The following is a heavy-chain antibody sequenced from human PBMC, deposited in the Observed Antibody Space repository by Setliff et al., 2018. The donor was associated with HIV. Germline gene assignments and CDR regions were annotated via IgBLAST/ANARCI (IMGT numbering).Heavy chain of an antibody. J-gene: IGHJ4*02. CDR3: ARGDFDF. CDR2: IGPYNART. Sequence: GASVKVSCKTSGYMFIAYGMSWVRRAPGQGLEWMGWIGPYNARTEYAQKFQGRVSLTIDSSASTVYMEMSSLRSEDTAMFYCARGDFDFWGQGTLVTVSS. V-gene: IGHV1-18*01. D-gene: IGHD2-21*01. CDR1: GYMFIAYG.